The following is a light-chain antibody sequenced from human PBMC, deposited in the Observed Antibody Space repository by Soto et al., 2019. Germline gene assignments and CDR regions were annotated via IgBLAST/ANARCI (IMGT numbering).Light chain of an antibody. CDR3: QSYDSRLSGYV. CDR1: SSNIGAGYD. Sequence: QSVLTQPPSVSGAPGQRVTISCTGSSSNIGAGYDVSWYQQLPGTAPKFLIYGNTDRPSGVPDRFSGSKSGTSASLAITGVQAEDEADYYGQSYDSRLSGYVFGTGTKVTVL. J-gene: IGLJ1*01. CDR2: GNT. V-gene: IGLV1-40*01.